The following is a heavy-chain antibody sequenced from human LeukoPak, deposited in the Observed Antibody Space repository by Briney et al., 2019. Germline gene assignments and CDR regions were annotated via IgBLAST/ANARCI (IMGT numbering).Heavy chain of an antibody. CDR1: GGSIKSYY. CDR2: IYYSGST. CDR3: ARGSCLAAAGGHY. Sequence: SETLSLTCTVFGGSIKSYYWSWIRQPPGKGLEWIGYIYYSGSTNYNPSLKSRVTISVDTSKNQFSLKLSSVTAADTAVYYCARGSCLAAAGGHYWGQGTLVTVSS. V-gene: IGHV4-59*08. J-gene: IGHJ4*02. D-gene: IGHD6-25*01.